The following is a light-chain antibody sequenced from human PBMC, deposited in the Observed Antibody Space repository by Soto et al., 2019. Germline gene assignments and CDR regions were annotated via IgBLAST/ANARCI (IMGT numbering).Light chain of an antibody. J-gene: IGKJ4*01. Sequence: EIVMTQSPATLSVSPGERATLSCRASQSVSSNLAWYQQKPGQAPRLLIYGASTRATGIPARFSGSGSGTELTLTISSLQSEDFALYYCQQYNNWHLTFGGGTKVEIK. CDR3: QQYNNWHLT. V-gene: IGKV3-15*01. CDR2: GAS. CDR1: QSVSSN.